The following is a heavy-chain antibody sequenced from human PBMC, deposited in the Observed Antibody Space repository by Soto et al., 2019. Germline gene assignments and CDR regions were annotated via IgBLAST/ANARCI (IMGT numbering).Heavy chain of an antibody. J-gene: IGHJ5*02. V-gene: IGHV6-1*01. CDR1: GDSVSSNSAA. CDR2: TYYRSKWYN. D-gene: IGHD3-10*01. Sequence: PSQTLSLTCAISGDSVSSNSAAWNWIRQSPSRGLEWLGRTYYRSKWYNDYAVSVKSRITINPDTSKNQFSLQLNSVTPEDTAVYYCASERYYYGSGSYREWFDPWGQGTLVTVS. CDR3: ASERYYYGSGSYREWFDP.